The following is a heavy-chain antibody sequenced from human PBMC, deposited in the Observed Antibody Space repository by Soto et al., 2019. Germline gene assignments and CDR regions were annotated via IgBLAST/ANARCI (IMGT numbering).Heavy chain of an antibody. CDR1: GGSTSSTTYH. CDR3: ARHRYDILPGLEY. V-gene: IGHV4-39*01. CDR2: IYHTGST. Sequence: QLQLQESGPGLVKPSETLSLTCTVSGGSTSSTTYHWGWIRQPPGKGKEWIGSIYHTGSTYYNPSLESRVTISVDTSKNQFYMKLSSVTAADTAMYYCARHRYDILPGLEYWGQGTLVTVSS. J-gene: IGHJ4*02. D-gene: IGHD3-9*01.